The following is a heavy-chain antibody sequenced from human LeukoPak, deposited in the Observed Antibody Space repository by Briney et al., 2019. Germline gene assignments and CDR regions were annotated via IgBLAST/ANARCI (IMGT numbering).Heavy chain of an antibody. CDR2: IYYSGST. V-gene: IGHV4-59*08. J-gene: IGHJ4*02. D-gene: IGHD6-19*01. CDR1: GGSISGYY. Sequence: PSETLSLTCTVSGGSISGYYWSWIRQPPGKGLEWIGYIYYSGSTNYNPSLKSRVTISVDTSKNQFSLKLSSVTAADTAVYYCARRRIAVAGGNFDYWGQGTLVTVSS. CDR3: ARRRIAVAGGNFDY.